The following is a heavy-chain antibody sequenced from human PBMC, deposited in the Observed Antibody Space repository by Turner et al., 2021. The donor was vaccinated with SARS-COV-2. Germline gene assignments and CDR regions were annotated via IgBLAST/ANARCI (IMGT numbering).Heavy chain of an antibody. CDR2: IYSGGST. V-gene: IGHV3-53*04. CDR3: ARSVAEDAFDI. CDR1: GLTVSSNY. Sequence: VQLVESGGGVVQPGGSLRLSCAASGLTVSSNYMSWVRQAPGKGLEWVSVIYSGGSTYYTDSVKGRFTISRHNSKNTLYLQMNSLRAEDTAVYYCARSVAEDAFDIWGQGTMVTVSS. D-gene: IGHD2-15*01. J-gene: IGHJ3*02.